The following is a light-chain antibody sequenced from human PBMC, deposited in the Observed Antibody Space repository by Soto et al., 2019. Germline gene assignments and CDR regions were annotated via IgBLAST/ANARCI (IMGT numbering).Light chain of an antibody. CDR2: DDS. CDR3: QVWDSISDHLV. J-gene: IGLJ2*01. V-gene: IGLV3-21*02. Sequence: SYELTQPPSVSVAPGQTARISCGANDIGTKSVQWYQKKPGQAPVLVVYDDSGRPSGIPDRFSGSDSGNTATLTISRVEAGDEADYYCQVWDSISDHLVFGGGTKLTVL. CDR1: DIGTKS.